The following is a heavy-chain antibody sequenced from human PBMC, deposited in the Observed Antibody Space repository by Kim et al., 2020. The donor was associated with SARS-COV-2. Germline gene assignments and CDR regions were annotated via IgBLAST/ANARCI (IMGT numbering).Heavy chain of an antibody. J-gene: IGHJ4*02. Sequence: SPSFQGQVTISAEKSISTAYLQWSSLKASDTAMYYCASTRSVSGAYYFDYWGQGTLVTVSS. CDR3: ASTRSVSGAYYFDY. D-gene: IGHD1-26*01. V-gene: IGHV5-51*01.